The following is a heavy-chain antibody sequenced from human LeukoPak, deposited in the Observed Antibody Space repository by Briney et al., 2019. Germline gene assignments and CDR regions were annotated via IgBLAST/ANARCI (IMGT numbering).Heavy chain of an antibody. V-gene: IGHV3-7*01. J-gene: IGHJ6*03. Sequence: GGSLRLSCAASGLNFSSYWMSWVRQAPGKGLEWVANIKQDGSEKYYVDSVKGRFTISRDNAKTSLYLQMNSLRAEDTAVYYCARDSSGYYYPIGYYYYMDVWGKGTTVTVSS. CDR1: GLNFSSYW. CDR2: IKQDGSEK. D-gene: IGHD3-22*01. CDR3: ARDSSGYYYPIGYYYYMDV.